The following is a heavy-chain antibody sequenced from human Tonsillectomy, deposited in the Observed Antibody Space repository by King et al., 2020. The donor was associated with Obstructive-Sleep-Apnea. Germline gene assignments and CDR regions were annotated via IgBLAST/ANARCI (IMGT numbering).Heavy chain of an antibody. Sequence: VQLQQWGAGLLKPSETLSLTCAVYGGSFSGYYWSWIRQPPGKGLEWIGEINHSGSTNYNPTLKSRVTISVDTSKNQFSLKLSSVTAADTAVYYCASEPYSNYYYGMDVWGQGTTVTVSS. D-gene: IGHD4-11*01. CDR3: ASEPYSNYYYGMDV. CDR2: INHSGST. J-gene: IGHJ6*02. CDR1: GGSFSGYY. V-gene: IGHV4-34*01.